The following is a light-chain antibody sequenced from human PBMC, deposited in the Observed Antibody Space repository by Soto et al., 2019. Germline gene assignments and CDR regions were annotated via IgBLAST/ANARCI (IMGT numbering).Light chain of an antibody. Sequence: DIQLTQSPSLQSAAVGDRVPHTCRASQTIDKKLAWYQQKPGKAPKLLIFDASTLETGVPLRFSGSGSGTEFSLSINSLQPEDFGTYFCQQYDLYWTFGQGTKVDIK. CDR1: QTIDKK. J-gene: IGKJ1*01. CDR3: QQYDLYWT. V-gene: IGKV1-5*01. CDR2: DAS.